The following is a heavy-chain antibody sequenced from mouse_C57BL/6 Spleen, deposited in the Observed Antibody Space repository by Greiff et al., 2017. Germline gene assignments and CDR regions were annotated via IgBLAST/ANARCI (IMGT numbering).Heavy chain of an antibody. CDR3: ARGEDYYGSSPYWYFDV. Sequence: QVQLQQSGAELVKPGASVKMSCKASGYTFTTYPIEWMKQNHGKSLEWIGNFHPYNDDTKYNEKFKGKATLTVEKSSSTVYLELSRLTSADSAVYYCARGEDYYGSSPYWYFDVWGTGTTVTVSS. CDR2: FHPYNDDT. J-gene: IGHJ1*03. CDR1: GYTFTTYP. D-gene: IGHD1-1*01. V-gene: IGHV1-47*01.